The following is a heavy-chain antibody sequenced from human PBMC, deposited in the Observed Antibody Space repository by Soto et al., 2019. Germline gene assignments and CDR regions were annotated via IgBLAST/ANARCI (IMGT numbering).Heavy chain of an antibody. V-gene: IGHV6-1*01. J-gene: IGHJ6*02. CDR3: AKGFFRYGMDV. D-gene: IGHD3-3*01. CDR2: TYFSSKWYN. CDR1: GEGVSSIRAA. Sequence: SPSLSLTCAVSGEGVSSIRAAWNWIRQSQSRGLEWLGRTYFSSKWYNEYAVSVKSRITINLDTSKNQISLQLNSVTPENTAVYYCAKGFFRYGMDVWGQGTTVTVSS.